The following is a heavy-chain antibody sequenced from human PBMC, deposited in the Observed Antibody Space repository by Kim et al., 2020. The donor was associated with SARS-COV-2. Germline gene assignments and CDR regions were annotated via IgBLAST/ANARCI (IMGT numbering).Heavy chain of an antibody. CDR1: GGSISSSNW. CDR2: ISHSGST. D-gene: IGHD2-15*01. J-gene: IGHJ4*02. V-gene: IGHV4-4*02. Sequence: SETLSLTCAVSGGSISSSNWWSWVRQPPGKGLEWIGEISHSGSTNYNPSLKSRVTISVDKSKNQFSLKLSSVTAADTAVYYCARDPRYCSGGSCAGPFDYWGQGILVTVSS. CDR3: ARDPRYCSGGSCAGPFDY.